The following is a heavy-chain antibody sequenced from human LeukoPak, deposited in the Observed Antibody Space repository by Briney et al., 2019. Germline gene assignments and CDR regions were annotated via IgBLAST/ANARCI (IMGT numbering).Heavy chain of an antibody. CDR1: GFTFSSYG. Sequence: PGGSLRLSCAASGFTFSSYGMHWVRQAPGKGLDWVAFIHHDGSNKYYADSVRGRFTISRDNSKNTLYLQMNSLRAEDTAVYYCARSVWDNRGVNDGYYYYYMDVWGKGTTVTVSS. V-gene: IGHV3-30*02. D-gene: IGHD3-10*01. CDR3: ARSVWDNRGVNDGYYYYYMDV. J-gene: IGHJ6*03. CDR2: IHHDGSNK.